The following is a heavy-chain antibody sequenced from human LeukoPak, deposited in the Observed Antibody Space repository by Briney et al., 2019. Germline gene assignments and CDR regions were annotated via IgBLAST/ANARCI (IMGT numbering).Heavy chain of an antibody. D-gene: IGHD2-21*01. J-gene: IGHJ4*02. Sequence: SETLSLTCTVSGGSISRYYWSWLRQPAGKGLEWIGRIYTSGSTNYNPSLKSRVTMSVDTSKNQFSLKLSSVTAADTAVYYCARAYCGGDCTSPFDYWGQGTLVTVSS. V-gene: IGHV4-4*07. CDR1: GGSISRYY. CDR3: ARAYCGGDCTSPFDY. CDR2: IYTSGST.